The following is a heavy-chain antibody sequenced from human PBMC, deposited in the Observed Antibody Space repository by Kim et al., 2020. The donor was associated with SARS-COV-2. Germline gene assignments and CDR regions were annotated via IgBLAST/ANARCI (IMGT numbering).Heavy chain of an antibody. V-gene: IGHV3-23*01. CDR3: AKINYYDSSGYPN. D-gene: IGHD3-22*01. Sequence: GDSVKGRFTISRDNSKNTLYLQMNRLRAEDTAVYYCAKINYYDSSGYPNWGQGTLVTVSS. J-gene: IGHJ4*02.